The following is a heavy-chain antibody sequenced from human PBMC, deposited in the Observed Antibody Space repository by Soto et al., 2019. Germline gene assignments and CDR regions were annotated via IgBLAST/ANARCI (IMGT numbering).Heavy chain of an antibody. CDR2: IGSSDGKT. CDR1: GFTFGGYA. V-gene: IGHV3-23*01. J-gene: IGHJ4*02. Sequence: PGVSPSLSCAASGFTFGGYAVTWVHQAPGKGPEWVSGIGSSDGKTDHSDSVKGRFTIPIDNSKNTLSLQMNSLGVEGTARYFCATDLNRPGGWGQGTLVTVSS. D-gene: IGHD3-10*01. CDR3: ATDLNRPGG.